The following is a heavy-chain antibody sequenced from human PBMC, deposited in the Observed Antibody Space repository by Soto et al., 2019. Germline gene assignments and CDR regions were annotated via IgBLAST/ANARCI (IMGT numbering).Heavy chain of an antibody. Sequence: QVQLVQSGAEVKRPGASVKVSCKTPGNFCSKFGISWVRQAPGQGLEWMGWINGHTGSTNYAPKFSGRVTMTTDTSTGILYMELSSLTSDDTAVYYCGRDGDQWDPRYLDYWGQGTLVSV. CDR2: INGHTGST. CDR1: GNFCSKFG. D-gene: IGHD1-26*01. CDR3: GRDGDQWDPRYLDY. J-gene: IGHJ4*02. V-gene: IGHV1-18*01.